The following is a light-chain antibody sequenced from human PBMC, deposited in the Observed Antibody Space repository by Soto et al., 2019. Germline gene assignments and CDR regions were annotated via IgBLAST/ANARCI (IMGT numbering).Light chain of an antibody. CDR1: QSVSSSY. CDR3: QQYGSSPIN. V-gene: IGKV3-20*01. J-gene: IGKJ5*01. CDR2: GAS. Sequence: EIVLTQSPGTLSLSPGERATLSCRASQSVSSSYLAWYQQQPGQAPRLLIYGASSRATGIPDRFSGSGSGTDFTLTISRLEPEDFAVYYCQQYGSSPINFGKGTRLEIK.